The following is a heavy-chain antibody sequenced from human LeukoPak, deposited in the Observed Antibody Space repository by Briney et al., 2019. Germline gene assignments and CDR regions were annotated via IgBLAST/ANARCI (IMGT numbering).Heavy chain of an antibody. CDR2: IYYSGST. Sequence: SETLSLTCTVSGGSISSSSYYWGWIRQPPGKGLEWIGSIYYSGSTYYNPSLKSRVTISVDTSKNQFSLKLGSVTAADTAVYYCARRSRGYGDYGYWGQGTLVTVSS. CDR3: ARRSRGYGDYGY. CDR1: GGSISSSSYY. D-gene: IGHD4-17*01. J-gene: IGHJ4*02. V-gene: IGHV4-39*01.